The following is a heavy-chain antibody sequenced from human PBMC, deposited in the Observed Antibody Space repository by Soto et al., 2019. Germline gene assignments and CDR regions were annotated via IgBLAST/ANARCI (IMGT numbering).Heavy chain of an antibody. Sequence: SLTRAFGASGYTFPSYAIHCVRQAPGKGLDWVAVISYDGSNEYYADSVKGRFTISRDNSKNTLYLQMNSLRAEDTAVYYCARDGSITMIVVAITHWFDLWGQGIMVTVSS. CDR2: ISYDGSNE. J-gene: IGHJ5*02. CDR3: ARDGSITMIVVAITHWFDL. CDR1: GYTFPSYA. V-gene: IGHV3-30-3*01. D-gene: IGHD3-22*01.